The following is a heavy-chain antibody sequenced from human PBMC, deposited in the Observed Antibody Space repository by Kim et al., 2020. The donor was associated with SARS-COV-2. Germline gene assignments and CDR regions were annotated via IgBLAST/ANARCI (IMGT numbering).Heavy chain of an antibody. CDR1: GFSFNNYW. CDR3: ARGWGRGGYKPRDS. D-gene: IGHD3-16*01. Sequence: GGSLRLSCAASGFSFNNYWMSWVRQAPGKGLEWVANINQDGGEKYYVDSVKGRFTISRDNAKNSLYLQMNSLRAEDTAVYYCARGWGRGGYKPRDSWGQGTLVTVSS. J-gene: IGHJ4*02. V-gene: IGHV3-7*01. CDR2: INQDGGEK.